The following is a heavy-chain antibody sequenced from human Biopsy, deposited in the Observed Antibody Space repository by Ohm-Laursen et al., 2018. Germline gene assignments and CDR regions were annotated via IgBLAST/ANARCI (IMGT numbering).Heavy chain of an antibody. D-gene: IGHD2/OR15-2a*01. CDR3: TRATNSTGWPYYYFYGMDI. CDR1: GDSINNYY. J-gene: IGHJ6*02. V-gene: IGHV4-59*01. Sequence: SETLSLTCTVSGDSINNYYWSWIRQTPGKGLEWIGYVYYSGTTTYNPPLRSRVTISVDTSMNQISLRLQSVTAADTAIYYCTRATNSTGWPYYYFYGMDIWGQGTTVTVSS. CDR2: VYYSGTT.